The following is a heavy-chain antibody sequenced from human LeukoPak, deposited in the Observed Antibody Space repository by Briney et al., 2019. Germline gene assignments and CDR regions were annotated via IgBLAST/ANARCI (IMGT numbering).Heavy chain of an antibody. D-gene: IGHD3-10*01. CDR2: IYYSGST. CDR1: GGSIRSGDYY. J-gene: IGHJ4*02. CDR3: AREGGTMVRGVIITPYYFDY. V-gene: IGHV4-30-4*08. Sequence: SETLSLTCIVSGGSIRSGDYYWSWIRQPPGKGLEWIGYIYYSGSTYYNPSLKSRITISVDTSKDQFSLKLSSVTAADTAVYYCAREGGTMVRGVIITPYYFDYWGQGTLVTVSS.